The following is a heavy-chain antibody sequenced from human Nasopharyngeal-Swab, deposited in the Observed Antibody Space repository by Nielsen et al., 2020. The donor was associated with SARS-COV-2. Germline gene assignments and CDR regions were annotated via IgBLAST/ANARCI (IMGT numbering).Heavy chain of an antibody. CDR2: ISGSGGLT. D-gene: IGHD2-21*02. J-gene: IGHJ4*02. CDR3: AKSPPCGHDCYEYYFDY. Sequence: VRQMPGKGLEWVSAISGSGGLTYYADSVKGRFTISRDNSKNTLYLQMNSLRAEDTAIYYCAKSPPCGHDCYEYYFDYWGQGTLVTVSS. V-gene: IGHV3-23*01.